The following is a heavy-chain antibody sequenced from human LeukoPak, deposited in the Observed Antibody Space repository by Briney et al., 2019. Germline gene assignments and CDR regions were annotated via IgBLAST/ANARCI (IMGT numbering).Heavy chain of an antibody. CDR3: AKIGQEQLAFDP. V-gene: IGHV3-30*02. CDR1: GFTFSSYG. Sequence: GGSLRLSCAASGFTFSSYGMHWVRQAPGMGLEWVAFIRYDGSNKYYADSVKGRFTISRDNSKNTLYLQMNSLRAEDTAVYYCAKIGQEQLAFDPWGQGTLVTVSS. CDR2: IRYDGSNK. D-gene: IGHD6-13*01. J-gene: IGHJ5*02.